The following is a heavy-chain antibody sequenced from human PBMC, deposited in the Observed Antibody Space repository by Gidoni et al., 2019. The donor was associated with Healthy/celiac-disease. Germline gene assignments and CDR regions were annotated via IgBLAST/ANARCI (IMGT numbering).Heavy chain of an antibody. Sequence: QVQLLESGGGVVQPGRSLRLSCAASGFTFSSYGMHWVRQAPGKGLEGVAVIWYDGSNKYYADSVKGRFTISRDNSKNTLYLQMNSLRAEDTAVYYCARDGIAVARYGSANYFDYWGQGTLVTVSS. J-gene: IGHJ4*02. V-gene: IGHV3-33*01. CDR3: ARDGIAVARYGSANYFDY. D-gene: IGHD6-19*01. CDR2: IWYDGSNK. CDR1: GFTFSSYG.